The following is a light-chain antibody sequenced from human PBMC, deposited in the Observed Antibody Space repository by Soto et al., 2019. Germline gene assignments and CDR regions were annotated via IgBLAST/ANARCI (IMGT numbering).Light chain of an antibody. CDR2: GNS. CDR3: QSYDSSLSGWV. J-gene: IGLJ3*02. Sequence: QSVLTQPPSVSVAPGQRGTISWTGSTSNMGACYALHWYQQLPGTTPKLRIYGNSNRPSGVPDRFSGSKSGTSASLAITGLQAEDEADYYCQSYDSSLSGWVFGGGTKLTVL. V-gene: IGLV1-40*01. CDR1: TSNMGACYA.